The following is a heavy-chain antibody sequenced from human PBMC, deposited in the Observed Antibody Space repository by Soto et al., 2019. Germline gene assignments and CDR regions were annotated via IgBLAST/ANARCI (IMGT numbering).Heavy chain of an antibody. D-gene: IGHD3-22*01. CDR1: GGTFSSYA. CDR2: IIPIFGTA. Sequence: QVQLVQSGAEVKKPGSSVKVSCKASGGTFSSYAISWVRQAPGHGLEWMGGIIPIFGTANYAQKFQGRVTITADESTSTAYMELSSLRSEDTAVYYCTITTTIIVTLKGYFQHWGQGTLVTVSS. J-gene: IGHJ1*01. CDR3: TITTTIIVTLKGYFQH. V-gene: IGHV1-69*01.